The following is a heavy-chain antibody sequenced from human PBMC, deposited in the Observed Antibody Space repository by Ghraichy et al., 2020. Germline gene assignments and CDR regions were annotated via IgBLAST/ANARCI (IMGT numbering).Heavy chain of an antibody. V-gene: IGHV4-39*01. J-gene: IGHJ4*02. CDR3: AINYDILTGYYWVYYFDY. CDR2: IYYSGST. D-gene: IGHD3-9*01. Sequence: SETLSLTCTVSGGSISSSSYYWGWIRQPPGKGLEWIGSIYYSGSTYYNPSLKSRVTISVDTSKNQFSLKLSSVTAADTAVYYCAINYDILTGYYWVYYFDYWGQGTLVTVSS. CDR1: GGSISSSSYY.